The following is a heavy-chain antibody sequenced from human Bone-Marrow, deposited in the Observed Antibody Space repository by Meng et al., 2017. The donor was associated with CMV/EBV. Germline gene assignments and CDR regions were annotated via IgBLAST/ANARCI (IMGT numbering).Heavy chain of an antibody. J-gene: IGHJ6*02. CDR2: IYPGDSDT. CDR1: GYSFTSYW. Sequence: GESLKISCKGSGYSFTSYWIGWVRQMPGKGLEWMGTIYPGDSDTRYSPSFQGQVTISADKSISTAYLQWSSLKASDTAMYYCARHKGRYYDFWSGYYLDGVGVWGPGNTVNVSS. V-gene: IGHV5-51*01. D-gene: IGHD3-3*01. CDR3: ARHKGRYYDFWSGYYLDGVGV.